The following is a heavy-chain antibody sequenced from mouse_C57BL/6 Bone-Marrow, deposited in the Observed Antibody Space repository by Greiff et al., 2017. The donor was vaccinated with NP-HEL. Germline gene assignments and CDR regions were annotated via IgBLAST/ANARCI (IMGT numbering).Heavy chain of an antibody. V-gene: IGHV1-63*01. CDR1: GYTFTNYW. CDR3: ARRGIYDGYYGFFAY. D-gene: IGHD2-3*01. CDR2: IYPGGGYT. Sequence: QVQLQQSGAELVRPGTSVKMSCKASGYTFTNYWIGWAKQRPGHGLEWIGDIYPGGGYTNYNEKFNGKATLTADKASSTAYMQFSSLTSEDSAIYYCARRGIYDGYYGFFAYWGQGTLVTVSA. J-gene: IGHJ3*01.